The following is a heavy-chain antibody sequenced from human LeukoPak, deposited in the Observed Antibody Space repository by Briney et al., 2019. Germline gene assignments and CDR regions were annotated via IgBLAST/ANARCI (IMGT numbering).Heavy chain of an antibody. CDR2: LYSHGRT. D-gene: IGHD2-2*01. CDR3: ARDLGYCSSTSCYNWFDP. CDR1: GLTVSSNH. J-gene: IGHJ5*02. V-gene: IGHV3-53*01. Sequence: GGSLRLSCAASGLTVSSNHMSWVRQAPGKGLGWLSVLYSHGRTDYADSVKGRFTISRDNAKNSLYLQMNSLRAEDTAVYYCARDLGYCSSTSCYNWFDPWGQGTLVTVSS.